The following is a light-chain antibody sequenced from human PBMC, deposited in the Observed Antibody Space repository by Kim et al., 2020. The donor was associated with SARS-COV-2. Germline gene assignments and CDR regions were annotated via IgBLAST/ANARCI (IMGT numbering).Light chain of an antibody. V-gene: IGKV1-33*01. CDR2: DAT. CDR3: QQYDNSVIT. CDR1: QYISNN. Sequence: DIQMTQSPSSLSASVGDRVTITCQANQYISNNLNWYQQKPGKAPKVLIYDATILETGVPSRFSGSRSGTDFIFTIKSLQSEDFATYHCQQYDNSVITFGGGTKVEI. J-gene: IGKJ4*01.